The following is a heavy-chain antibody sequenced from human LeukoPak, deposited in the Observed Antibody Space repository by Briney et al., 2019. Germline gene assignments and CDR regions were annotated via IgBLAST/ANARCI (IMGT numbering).Heavy chain of an antibody. CDR3: TTDSGSSFDY. Sequence: GSLRLSCAASGFTFTNAWMSWVRQAPGKGLEWVGRIKIKTYGGATDYAAPVKGRFTISREDSKNTVYLQMNSLKTEDTAVYYCTTDSGSSFDYWGQGILVTVSS. D-gene: IGHD1-26*01. CDR1: GFTFTNAW. V-gene: IGHV3-15*01. J-gene: IGHJ4*02. CDR2: IKIKTYGGAT.